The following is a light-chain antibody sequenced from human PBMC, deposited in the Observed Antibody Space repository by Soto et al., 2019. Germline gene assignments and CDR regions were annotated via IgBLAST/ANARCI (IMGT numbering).Light chain of an antibody. CDR3: QSYDSALRGYV. CDR1: SSNIGAGYD. Sequence: HSVLTQPPSVSGAPGQRVTISCTGSSSNIGAGYDVHWYQQLPGIAPKLLIYTNNNRPSGVPDRFSGSKSGTSASLAITGLQAEDEADYYCQSYDSALRGYVFGTGTKVTVL. CDR2: TNN. J-gene: IGLJ1*01. V-gene: IGLV1-40*01.